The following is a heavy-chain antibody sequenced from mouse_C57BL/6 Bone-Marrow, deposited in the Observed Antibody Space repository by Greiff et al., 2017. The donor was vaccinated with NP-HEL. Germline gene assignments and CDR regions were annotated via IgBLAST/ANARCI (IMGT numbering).Heavy chain of an antibody. D-gene: IGHD1-1*01. CDR2: IYPGSGST. Sequence: QVQLQQPGAELVKPGASVKMSCKASGYTFTSYWITWVKQRPGQGLAWIGDIYPGSGSTNYNEKFKSKATLTVDTSSSTAYMQLSSLTSEDSAVYYCARSGYYYVSSWFAYWGQGTLVTVSA. CDR3: ARSGYYYVSSWFAY. V-gene: IGHV1-55*01. J-gene: IGHJ3*01. CDR1: GYTFTSYW.